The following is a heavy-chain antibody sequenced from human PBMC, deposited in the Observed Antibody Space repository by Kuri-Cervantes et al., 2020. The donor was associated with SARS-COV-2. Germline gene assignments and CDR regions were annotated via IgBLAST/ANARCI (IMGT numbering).Heavy chain of an antibody. J-gene: IGHJ6*02. V-gene: IGHV4-39*01. D-gene: IGHD5-12*01. Sequence: SETLSLTCTVSGGSISSSSYYWGWICQPPGKGLEWIGSIYYSGSTYYNPSLKSRVTISVDTSKNQFSLKLSSVTAADTAVYYCARLIRDIVATTDYYYSMDVWGQGTTVTVSS. CDR2: IYYSGST. CDR3: ARLIRDIVATTDYYYSMDV. CDR1: GGSISSSSYY.